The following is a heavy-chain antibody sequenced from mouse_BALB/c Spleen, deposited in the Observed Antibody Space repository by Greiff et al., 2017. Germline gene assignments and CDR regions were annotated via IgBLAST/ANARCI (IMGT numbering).Heavy chain of an antibody. V-gene: IGHV3-6*02. CDR1: GYSITSGYY. CDR2: ISYDGSN. J-gene: IGHJ3*01. Sequence: EVKLMESGPGLVKPSQSLSLTCSVTGYSITSGYYWNWIRQFPGNKLEWMGYISYDGSNNYNPSLKNRISITRDTSKNQFFLKLNSVTTEDTATYYCASPYGNYVPFAYWGQGTLVTVSA. CDR3: ASPYGNYVPFAY. D-gene: IGHD2-1*01.